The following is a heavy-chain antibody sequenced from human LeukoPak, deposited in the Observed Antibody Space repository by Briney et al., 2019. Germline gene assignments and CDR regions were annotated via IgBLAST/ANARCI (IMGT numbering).Heavy chain of an antibody. Sequence: GGSLKLSCPAPELTFRSYRMNWVRQAPGKGLGGVSSISSSGSSIYYADSVKGRFTISRDNAKNSLYLQMDSLRAEDTAVFYCARCRGGSCYSSGYFDSWGQGTLVTVSS. J-gene: IGHJ4*02. CDR2: ISSSGSSI. CDR1: ELTFRSYR. D-gene: IGHD2-15*01. V-gene: IGHV3-21*01. CDR3: ARCRGGSCYSSGYFDS.